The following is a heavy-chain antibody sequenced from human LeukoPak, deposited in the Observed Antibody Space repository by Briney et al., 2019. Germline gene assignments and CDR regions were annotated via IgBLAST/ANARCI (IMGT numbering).Heavy chain of an antibody. CDR3: ARVPGIAAAGSPSAWFDP. D-gene: IGHD6-13*01. CDR1: GGTFSSYA. Sequence: SVKVSCKASGGTFSSYAISWVRQAPGQGLEWMGGIIPIFGTANYAQKFQGRVTITADESTSTAYMELSSLRSEDTAVYYCARVPGIAAAGSPSAWFDPWGQGTPVTVSS. J-gene: IGHJ5*02. V-gene: IGHV1-69*13. CDR2: IIPIFGTA.